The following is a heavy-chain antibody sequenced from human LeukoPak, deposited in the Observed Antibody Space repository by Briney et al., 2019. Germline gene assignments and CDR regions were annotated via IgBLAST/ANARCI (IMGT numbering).Heavy chain of an antibody. V-gene: IGHV3-66*01. CDR2: IYSGGDT. Sequence: GGSLRLSCAASGFTVSNNFMLWVRQAPGKGLEWVSLIYSGGDTHYADSVKGRFTISRDNSKNTLYLQMNNLRAEDTAVYYCARDPPAVAINTYGWGQGTLVTVSS. J-gene: IGHJ4*02. CDR3: ARDPPAVAINTYG. D-gene: IGHD5-24*01. CDR1: GFTVSNNF.